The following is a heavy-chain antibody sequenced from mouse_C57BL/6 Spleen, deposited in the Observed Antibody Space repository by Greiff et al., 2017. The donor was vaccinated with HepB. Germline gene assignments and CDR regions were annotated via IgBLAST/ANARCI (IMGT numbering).Heavy chain of an antibody. Sequence: QVQLQQPGAELVMPGASVKLSCKASGYTFTSYWMHWVKQRPGQGLEWIGEIDPSDSYTNYNQKFKGKSTLTVDKSSSTAYMQLSSLTSEDSAVYYCAIYYSKGYYFDYWGQGTTLTVSS. D-gene: IGHD2-5*01. CDR3: AIYYSKGYYFDY. V-gene: IGHV1-69*01. CDR1: GYTFTSYW. J-gene: IGHJ2*01. CDR2: IDPSDSYT.